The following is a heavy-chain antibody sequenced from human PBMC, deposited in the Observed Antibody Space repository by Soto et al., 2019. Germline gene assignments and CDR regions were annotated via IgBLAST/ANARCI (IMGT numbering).Heavy chain of an antibody. J-gene: IGHJ6*03. CDR2: IYWDDDK. CDR1: GFSLSTSGVG. CDR3: AHMRRSAARGPFYHWYMGV. D-gene: IGHD6-6*01. Sequence: SGPTLVNPTQTLTLTCTFSGFSLSTSGVGVGWIRQPPGKALEWLALIYWDDDKRYSPSLKSRLTITKDTSKNQVVLTMTNMDPVDTATYYCAHMRRSAARGPFYHWYMGVWGKGTTVTVSS. V-gene: IGHV2-5*02.